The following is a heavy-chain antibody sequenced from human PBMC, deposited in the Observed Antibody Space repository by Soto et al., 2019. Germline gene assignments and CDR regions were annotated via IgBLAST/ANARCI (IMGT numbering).Heavy chain of an antibody. CDR2: IKQDGSEK. V-gene: IGHV3-7*01. CDR1: GFTFSSYW. J-gene: IGHJ6*03. CDR3: ARGTGDFWSGPDYYYYYMDV. D-gene: IGHD3-3*01. Sequence: GGSLRLSCAASGFTFSSYWMSWVRQAPGKGLEWVANIKQDGSEKYYVDSVKGRFTISRDNAKNSLYLQMNSLRAEDTAVYYCARGTGDFWSGPDYYYYYMDVWGKGTTVTVSS.